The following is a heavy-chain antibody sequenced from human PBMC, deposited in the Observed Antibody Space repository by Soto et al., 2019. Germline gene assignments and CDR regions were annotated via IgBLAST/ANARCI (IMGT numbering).Heavy chain of an antibody. CDR2: ISAYNGNT. Sequence: QIQLVQSGAEVKKPGASVKVSCKASGYTFSSYHITWVRQAPGQGLEWMGWISAYNGNTNYAENLQGRVTMTTDPSTSTAYMELRSLRSDDTAVYYCARDLPPVDYWGQGTLVTVSS. J-gene: IGHJ4*02. CDR3: ARDLPPVDY. V-gene: IGHV1-18*01. CDR1: GYTFSSYH.